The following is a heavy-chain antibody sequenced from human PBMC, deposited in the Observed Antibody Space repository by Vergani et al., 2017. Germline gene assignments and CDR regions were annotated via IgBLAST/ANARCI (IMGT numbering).Heavy chain of an antibody. V-gene: IGHV1-69*12. J-gene: IGHJ6*03. CDR1: GGTFSSYA. Sequence: QVQLVQSGAEVKKPGSSVKVSCKASGGTFSSYAISWVRQAPGQGLEWMGGIIPIFGTANYAQKFQGRVTITADESTSTAYMELSSLRSEDTAVYYCARGQYCTNGVCSNYYMDVWGKGTTVTVSS. CDR3: ARGQYCTNGVCSNYYMDV. CDR2: IIPIFGTA. D-gene: IGHD2-8*01.